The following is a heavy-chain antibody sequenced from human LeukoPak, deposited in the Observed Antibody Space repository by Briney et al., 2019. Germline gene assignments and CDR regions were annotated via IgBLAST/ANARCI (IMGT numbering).Heavy chain of an antibody. CDR3: ARGYYDFPF. D-gene: IGHD3-3*01. J-gene: IGHJ4*02. CDR2: INPNSGGA. V-gene: IGHV1-2*02. Sequence: ASVKVSCKASGYTFTNYYMHWVRQAPGQGLEWMGWINPNSGGANYAHKFQGRVTMTRDTSNSTGYMELSRLTSDDTAVYYCARGYYDFPFWGQGTLVTVSS. CDR1: GYTFTNYY.